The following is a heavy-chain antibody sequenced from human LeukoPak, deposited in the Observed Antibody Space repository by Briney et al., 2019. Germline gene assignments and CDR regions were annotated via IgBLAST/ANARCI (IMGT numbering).Heavy chain of an antibody. Sequence: SETLSLTCVVYGGSFSGHYWSWIRQPPGKGLEWIGEINHSGSTNYNPSLKSRVTISVDTSKNQFSLKLSSVTAADTAVYYCARGGKISTSYHPLGTEFDPWGQGTLVIVSS. V-gene: IGHV4-34*01. CDR1: GGSFSGHY. CDR3: ARGGKISTSYHPLGTEFDP. CDR2: INHSGST. D-gene: IGHD2-2*01. J-gene: IGHJ5*02.